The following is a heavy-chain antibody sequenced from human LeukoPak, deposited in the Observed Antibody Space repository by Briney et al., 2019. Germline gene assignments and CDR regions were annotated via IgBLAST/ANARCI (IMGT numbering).Heavy chain of an antibody. Sequence: PGGSLRLSCAASGFTFSSHEMNWVRQAPGKGLEWVSYISSSGSTIYYADSVKGRFTISRDNAKNSLYLQMNSLRAEDTAVYYCARVESYYYYYMDVWGKGTTVTVSS. D-gene: IGHD5-24*01. J-gene: IGHJ6*03. CDR2: ISSSGSTI. CDR3: ARVESYYYYYMDV. V-gene: IGHV3-48*03. CDR1: GFTFSSHE.